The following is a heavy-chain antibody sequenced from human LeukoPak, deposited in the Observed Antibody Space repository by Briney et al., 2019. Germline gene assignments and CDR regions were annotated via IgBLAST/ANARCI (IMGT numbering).Heavy chain of an antibody. V-gene: IGHV1-69*05. D-gene: IGHD3-10*01. CDR1: GGTFSSYA. J-gene: IGHJ4*02. CDR2: IIPIFGTA. CDR3: ARDEPYYYYFDY. Sequence: SVKVSCKASGGTFSSYAISWVRQTPGQGLEWMGRIIPIFGTANYAQKFQGRVTITTDESTSTAYMELSRLRSEDTAVYYCARDEPYYYYFDYWGQGTLVTVSS.